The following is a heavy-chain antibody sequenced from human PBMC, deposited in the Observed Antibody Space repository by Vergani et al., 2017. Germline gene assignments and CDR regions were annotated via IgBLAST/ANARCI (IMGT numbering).Heavy chain of an antibody. Sequence: QVQLQESGPGLVKPSETLSLTCAVSGYSISSGYYWGWIRQPPGKGLEWIGSIYYSGSTNYNPSLKSRVTISVDTSKNQFSLKLSSVTAADTAVYYCAREVVVNYYYYYMDVWGKGTTVTVSS. D-gene: IGHD2-2*01. V-gene: IGHV4-38-2*02. CDR1: GYSISSGYY. CDR3: AREVVVNYYYYYMDV. CDR2: IYYSGST. J-gene: IGHJ6*03.